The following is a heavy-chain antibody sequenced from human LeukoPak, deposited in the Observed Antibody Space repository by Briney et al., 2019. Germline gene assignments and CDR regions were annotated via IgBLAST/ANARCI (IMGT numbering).Heavy chain of an antibody. CDR3: ARAGNYGDYVFDS. D-gene: IGHD4-17*01. Sequence: PGGSLRLSCAASGFTFSTYAMNWVCQAPGKGLEWVSYISRRGTTIYYADSVKGRFTISRDNAKNSLYLQMNSLRAEDTAVYYCARAGNYGDYVFDSWGQGTLVTVSS. J-gene: IGHJ4*02. V-gene: IGHV3-48*03. CDR1: GFTFSTYA. CDR2: ISRRGTTI.